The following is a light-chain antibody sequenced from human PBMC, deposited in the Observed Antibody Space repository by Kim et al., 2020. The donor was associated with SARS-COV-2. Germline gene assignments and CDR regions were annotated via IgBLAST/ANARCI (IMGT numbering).Light chain of an antibody. CDR1: QSIDDW. J-gene: IGKJ2*01. V-gene: IGKV1-5*03. CDR3: QHYNGY. Sequence: SPLSASVGDRVTITCRASQSIDDWLAWYQQKPGKAHKLLIYKASTLASGVPSRFSGSGSGTEFTLTISSLQPDDFATYYCQHYNGYFGQGTKLEI. CDR2: KAS.